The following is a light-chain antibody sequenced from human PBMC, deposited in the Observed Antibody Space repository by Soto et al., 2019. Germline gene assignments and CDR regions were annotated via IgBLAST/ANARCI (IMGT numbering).Light chain of an antibody. CDR2: KVS. Sequence: DVVMTQSPLSLPVTLGQPASISCRSSQSLVHSDGNTYLNWFHQRPGQSPRRLIYKVSNRDSGVRDRFSGSWSDTDCTLKISGVEAEDVGVYSCMQGTHWPPYTFGQGTKLEIK. CDR3: MQGTHWPPYT. CDR1: QSLVHSDGNTY. V-gene: IGKV2-30*02. J-gene: IGKJ2*01.